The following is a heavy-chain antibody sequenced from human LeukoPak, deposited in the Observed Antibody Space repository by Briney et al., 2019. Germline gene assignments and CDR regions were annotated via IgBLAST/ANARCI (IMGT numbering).Heavy chain of an antibody. Sequence: SVKVSRKASGGTFSSYAISWVRQAPGQGLEWMGGIIPIFGTANYAQKFQGRVTITADESTSTAYMELSSLRSEGTAVYYCARDATGASGAFDIWGQGTKVTVSS. CDR3: ARDATGASGAFDI. D-gene: IGHD3-10*01. CDR1: GGTFSSYA. J-gene: IGHJ3*02. V-gene: IGHV1-69*13. CDR2: IIPIFGTA.